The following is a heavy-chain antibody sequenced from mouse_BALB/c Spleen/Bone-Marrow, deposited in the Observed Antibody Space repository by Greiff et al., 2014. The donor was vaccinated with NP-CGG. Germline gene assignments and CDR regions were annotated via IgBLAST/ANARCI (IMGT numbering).Heavy chain of an antibody. D-gene: IGHD1-1*01. CDR1: GFNIKDTY. V-gene: IGHV14-3*02. CDR2: IDPANGNT. CDR3: ALYYYGSSGFAY. J-gene: IGHJ3*01. Sequence: EVQLQQSGAELVKPGASVKLSCTASGFNIKDTYMHWVKQRPEQGLEWIGRIDPANGNTKYDPKFQGKATITADTSSNTAYLQLSSLTSEDTAVYCCALYYYGSSGFAYWGQGTPVTVSA.